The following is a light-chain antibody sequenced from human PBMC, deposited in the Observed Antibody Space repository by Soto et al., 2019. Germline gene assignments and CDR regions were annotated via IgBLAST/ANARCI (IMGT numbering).Light chain of an antibody. V-gene: IGKV1-5*01. J-gene: IGKJ2*01. CDR3: QQYKSDPYT. Sequence: DIQMTQSPSTLSASVGDRVTITCRASQSVSSWLAWCQQKPGKAPKLVIYDASSSESGVPSRFSGSGSGTDFTLSISSLQPDDFATYYCQQYKSDPYTFGQGTKLEIK. CDR2: DAS. CDR1: QSVSSW.